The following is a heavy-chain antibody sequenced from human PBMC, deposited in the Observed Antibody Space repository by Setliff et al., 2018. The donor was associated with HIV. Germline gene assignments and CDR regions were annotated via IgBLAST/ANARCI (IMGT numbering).Heavy chain of an antibody. D-gene: IGHD1-26*01. CDR1: GGSLSGYY. CDR2: INHRGST. CDR3: ATWRGVGATA. J-gene: IGHJ4*02. V-gene: IGHV4-34*01. Sequence: SETLSLTCAVYGGSLSGYYWSWIRQSPGKGLEWIGEINHRGSTYYNPSFKSRVTISPDTSKNQFSLKMNSVTAADTAVYYCATWRGVGATAWGQGTLVTVSS.